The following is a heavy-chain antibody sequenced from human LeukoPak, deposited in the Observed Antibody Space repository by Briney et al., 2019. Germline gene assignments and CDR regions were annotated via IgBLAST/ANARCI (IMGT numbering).Heavy chain of an antibody. CDR2: IYSSGST. V-gene: IGHV4-59*08. Sequence: SETLSLTCTVSGGSISSYYWSWIRQPPGKGLEWIGYIYSSGSTNYNPSLKSRVTISVDTSKNQFSLRLSSVTAADTAVYYCARHRRGVGLNYFDYWGQGTLVTVPS. D-gene: IGHD3-10*01. J-gene: IGHJ4*02. CDR3: ARHRRGVGLNYFDY. CDR1: GGSISSYY.